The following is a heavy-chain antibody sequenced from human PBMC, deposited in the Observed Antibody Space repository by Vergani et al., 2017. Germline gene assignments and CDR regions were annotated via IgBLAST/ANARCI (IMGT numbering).Heavy chain of an antibody. D-gene: IGHD1-26*01. CDR3: ARDRYDGSSRWFDP. CDR1: GFTFSSYS. CDR2: ISSSSSYI. J-gene: IGHJ5*02. V-gene: IGHV3-21*01. Sequence: EVQLVESGGGLVKPGGSLRLSCAASGFTFSSYSMNLVRQAPGKGLEWVSSISSSSSYIYYADSVKGRFTISRDNAKNSLYLQMNSLRAEDTAVYYCARDRYDGSSRWFDPWGQGTLVTVSS.